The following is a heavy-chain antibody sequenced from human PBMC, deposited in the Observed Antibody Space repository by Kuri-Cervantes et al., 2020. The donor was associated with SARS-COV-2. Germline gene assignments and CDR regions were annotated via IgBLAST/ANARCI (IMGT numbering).Heavy chain of an antibody. CDR3: ARAAYCGGDCYYYFDY. V-gene: IGHV4-59*01. J-gene: IGHJ4*02. Sequence: SETLSLTCTVFGGSISSYYWSWIRQPPGKGLEWIGYIYYSGSTNYNPSLKSRVTISVDTSKNQFSLKLSSVTAADTAVYYCARAAYCGGDCYYYFDYWGQGTLVTVSS. D-gene: IGHD2-21*01. CDR1: GGSISSYY. CDR2: IYYSGST.